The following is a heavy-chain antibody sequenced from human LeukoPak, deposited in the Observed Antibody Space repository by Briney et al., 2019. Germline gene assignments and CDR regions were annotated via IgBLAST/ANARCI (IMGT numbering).Heavy chain of an antibody. D-gene: IGHD5-18*01. CDR3: ARDPLRYSYGTPDY. CDR1: GFTFSSYS. Sequence: GGSLRLSCAASGFTFSSYSMNWVRQAPGKVLEWVSSISSSSSYIYYADSVKGRFTIPRDNAKNSLYLQMNSLRAEDTAVYYCARDPLRYSYGTPDYWGQGTLVTVSS. V-gene: IGHV3-21*01. J-gene: IGHJ4*02. CDR2: ISSSSSYI.